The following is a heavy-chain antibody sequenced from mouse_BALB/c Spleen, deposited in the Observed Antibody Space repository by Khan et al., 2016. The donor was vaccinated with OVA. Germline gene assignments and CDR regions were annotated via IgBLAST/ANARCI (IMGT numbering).Heavy chain of an antibody. CDR2: ITSNGGST. CDR3: ARMARTIN. CDR1: GFTFSSYG. J-gene: IGHJ2*01. Sequence: EVELVESGGGLVQPGGSLKLSCAASGFTFSSYGMSWVRQTPDKRLELVATITSNGGSTYYPDSVKGRFTISSDTAKNTLYLQMSSLKSADTGMYYCARMARTINWGQGTTLTDSS. V-gene: IGHV5-6-3*01.